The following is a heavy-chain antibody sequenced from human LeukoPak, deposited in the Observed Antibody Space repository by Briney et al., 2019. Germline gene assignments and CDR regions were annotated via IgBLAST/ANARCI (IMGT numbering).Heavy chain of an antibody. CDR3: AKTDCTSTSCYIGWFDP. J-gene: IGHJ5*02. CDR1: GFTFSSYG. V-gene: IGHV3-23*01. D-gene: IGHD2-2*02. Sequence: GGTLRLSCAASGFTFSSYGMSWVRQAPGKGLEWVSAISGSGGSTYYADSVKGRFTISRDNSRNTLYLQVNTLRAADTALYYCAKTDCTSTSCYIGWFDPWGQGTLVTVSS. CDR2: ISGSGGST.